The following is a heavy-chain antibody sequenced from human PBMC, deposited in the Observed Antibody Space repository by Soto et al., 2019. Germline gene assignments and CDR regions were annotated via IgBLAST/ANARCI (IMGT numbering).Heavy chain of an antibody. CDR3: ARGIQLWFDYYYYGMDV. D-gene: IGHD5-18*01. Sequence: GASVKVSCKASGYTFTSYYMHWVRQAPGQGLEWRGIINPSGGSTSYAQKFQGRVTMTRDTSTSTVYMELSSLRSEDTAVYYCARGIQLWFDYYYYGMDVWGQGTTVTVS. CDR1: GYTFTSYY. V-gene: IGHV1-46*01. CDR2: INPSGGST. J-gene: IGHJ6*02.